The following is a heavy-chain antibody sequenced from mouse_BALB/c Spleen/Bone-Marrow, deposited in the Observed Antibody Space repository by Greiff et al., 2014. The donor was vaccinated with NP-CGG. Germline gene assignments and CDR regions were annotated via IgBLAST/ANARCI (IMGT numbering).Heavy chain of an antibody. CDR1: GYTFTSYW. Sequence: VQLKESGAELVRPGASVKLSCKASGYTFTSYWMNWVKQRPQQGLEWIGRIDPYDSETHYNQKFKDKAILTVDKSSSTAYMQLSSLTSEDSAVYYCARGGGSYAMDYWGQGTSVTVSS. CDR2: IDPYDSET. CDR3: ARGGGSYAMDY. V-gene: IGHV1-52*01. D-gene: IGHD1-2*01. J-gene: IGHJ4*01.